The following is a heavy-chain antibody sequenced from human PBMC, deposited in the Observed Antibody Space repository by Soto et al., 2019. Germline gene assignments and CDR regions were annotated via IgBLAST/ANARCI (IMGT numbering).Heavy chain of an antibody. J-gene: IGHJ4*02. CDR1: GFSLSGGGVG. CDR3: AQRVDFSSAYNY. CDR2: IYWNDDK. Sequence: SGPTLENPTETVTLTWTFSGFSLSGGGVGVAWIRQPPGKALEWLALIYWNDDKRYRPSLKSSLTISKDTSKNQVVLTMTNVDPVDTATYYCAQRVDFSSAYNYWGQGTLVTVSS. D-gene: IGHD3-3*01. V-gene: IGHV2-5*01.